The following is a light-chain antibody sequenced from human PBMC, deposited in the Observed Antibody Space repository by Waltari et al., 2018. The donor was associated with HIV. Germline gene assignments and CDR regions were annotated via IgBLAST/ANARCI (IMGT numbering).Light chain of an antibody. CDR3: SSYTSSSTLEWV. J-gene: IGLJ3*02. CDR1: SSDIGGYNY. Sequence: QSALTQPASVSGSPGQSITISCTGTSSDIGGYNYVSWYQQHPGKAPKLMIYDVSNRPSGVSNRFSGSKSGNTAPLTISGLQAEDESDYYCSSYTSSSTLEWVFGGGTKLTVL. V-gene: IGLV2-14*03. CDR2: DVS.